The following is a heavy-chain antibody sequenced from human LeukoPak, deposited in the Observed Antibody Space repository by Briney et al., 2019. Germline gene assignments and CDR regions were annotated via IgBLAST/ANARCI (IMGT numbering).Heavy chain of an antibody. CDR3: ARRLTQYDCFDP. V-gene: IGHV6-1*01. CDR1: GDSFSSNSVT. CDR2: TYYRSTWYN. D-gene: IGHD2-2*01. Sequence: SQTLSLTCAISGDSFSSNSVTWNWIRQSPSRGLEWLGRTYYRSTWYNDYAVSVRGRITVNPDTSKNQFSLHLNSVTPGGTAVYYCARRLTQYDCFDPWGQGILVTVSS. J-gene: IGHJ5*02.